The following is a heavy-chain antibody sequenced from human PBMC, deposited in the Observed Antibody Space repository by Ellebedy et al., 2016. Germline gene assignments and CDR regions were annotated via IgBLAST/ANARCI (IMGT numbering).Heavy chain of an antibody. J-gene: IGHJ4*02. D-gene: IGHD3-10*01. CDR2: INSDGS. CDR3: ARDVVLGSGSLNN. V-gene: IGHV3-74*01. Sequence: GESLKISCAASGFTFTTYWMHWVRQVPGKGLVWVSRINSDGSSYADSVKGRFTISRDKARNTLFLQMDSLSVEDTAVYYCARDVVLGSGSLNNWGQGTLVTVSS. CDR1: GFTFTTYW.